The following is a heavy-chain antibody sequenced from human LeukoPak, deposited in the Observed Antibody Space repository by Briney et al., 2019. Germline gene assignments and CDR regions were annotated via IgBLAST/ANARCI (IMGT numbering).Heavy chain of an antibody. CDR3: AKYGGSGWVIDY. CDR1: GASISSNY. CDR2: IYYTGGT. Sequence: SETLSLTCTVSGASISSNYWTWIRQPPGKGLEYIGYIYYTGGTNYNPSLKSRVTISVDTSKNQFSLKLSSVTAADTAVYFRAKYGGSGWVIDYWGQGTLVTVSS. D-gene: IGHD6-19*01. V-gene: IGHV4-59*08. J-gene: IGHJ4*02.